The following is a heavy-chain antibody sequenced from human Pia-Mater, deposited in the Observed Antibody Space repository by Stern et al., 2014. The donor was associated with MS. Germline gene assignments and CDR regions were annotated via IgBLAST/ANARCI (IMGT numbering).Heavy chain of an antibody. J-gene: IGHJ2*01. CDR1: GASITNRDY. CDR2: VYYSGIT. CDR3: ARGVTAVTNYVPNWCFDL. V-gene: IGHV4-39*02. D-gene: IGHD4-11*01. Sequence: QVQLQESGPGLVKPSETLSLTCTVSGASITNRDYWGWIRQPPGKGLEWIGSVYYSGITYYRPSLKSRAAISIDKSRNHFFLRLNSVTATDTAVYFCARGVTAVTNYVPNWCFDLWGRGTLVTVSS.